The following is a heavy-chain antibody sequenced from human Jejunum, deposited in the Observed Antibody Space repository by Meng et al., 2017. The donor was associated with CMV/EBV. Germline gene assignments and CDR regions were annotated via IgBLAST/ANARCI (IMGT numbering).Heavy chain of an antibody. J-gene: IGHJ4*02. CDR3: ASTGPLNGHYFWY. D-gene: IGHD3-9*01. V-gene: IGHV3-7*01. CDR1: GFTFINSW. Sequence: SGFTFINSWIICGRQAPGKRLEWVAKTNEKRNDTYYMDSVKGRFTISRDNAKNSVYLQMNSLRAEDTAVYYCASTGPLNGHYFWYWGQGTRVTVSS. CDR2: TNEKRNDT.